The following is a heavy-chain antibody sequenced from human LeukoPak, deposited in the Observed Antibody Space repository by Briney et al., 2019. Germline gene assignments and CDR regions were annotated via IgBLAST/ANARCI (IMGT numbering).Heavy chain of an antibody. J-gene: IGHJ4*02. CDR1: GYTFTKYG. Sequence: ASVKVSCRASGYTFTKYGLNWARQAPGQGLQWMGWISCYNGHTHYAQNFQGRVTMTTDTSTNTAYMELRSLRSDDTAVYYCARREGRSASPFFFDSWGQGTLVTVS. CDR3: ARREGRSASPFFFDS. V-gene: IGHV1-18*01. D-gene: IGHD6-6*01. CDR2: ISCYNGHT.